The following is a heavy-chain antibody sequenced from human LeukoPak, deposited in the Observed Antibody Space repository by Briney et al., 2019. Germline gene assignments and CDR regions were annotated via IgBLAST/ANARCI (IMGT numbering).Heavy chain of an antibody. CDR3: AREPGSYYFDY. J-gene: IGHJ4*02. Sequence: ASVKVSCKASGYTFTDYYIHWVRQAPGQGLEWMGWINPNSGGTNYAQKFQGRVTMTRDTSTSTAYMELRSLRSDDTAVYYCAREPGSYYFDYWGQGTLVTVSS. D-gene: IGHD1-26*01. CDR2: INPNSGGT. CDR1: GYTFTDYY. V-gene: IGHV1-2*02.